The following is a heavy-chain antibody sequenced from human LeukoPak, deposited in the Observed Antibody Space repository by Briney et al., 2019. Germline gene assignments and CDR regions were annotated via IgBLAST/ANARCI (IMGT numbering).Heavy chain of an antibody. D-gene: IGHD3-10*01. V-gene: IGHV1-24*01. CDR2: FDPEDGET. J-gene: IGHJ4*02. CDR1: GYTLAELS. CDR3: ATAVPRIWFGELFDY. Sequence: ASVKVSCKVSGYTLAELSMHWVRQAPGKGLEWMGGFDPEDGETIYAQKFQGRVTMTEDTSTDTAYMELSSLRSEDTAVYYCATAVPRIWFGELFDYWGQGTLVTVSS.